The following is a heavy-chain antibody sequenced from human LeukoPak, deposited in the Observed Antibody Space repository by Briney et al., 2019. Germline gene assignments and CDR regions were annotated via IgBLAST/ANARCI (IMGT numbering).Heavy chain of an antibody. J-gene: IGHJ6*03. Sequence: TSETLSLTCAVYGGSFSGYYWSWIRKPPGKGLEWIGEINHSGSTNYNPSLKSRVTISVDTSKNQFSLKLSSVTAADTAVYYCARGLPYDFWSGYYRTYYYYYMDVWGKGTTVTVSS. CDR3: ARGLPYDFWSGYYRTYYYYYMDV. CDR1: GGSFSGYY. D-gene: IGHD3-3*01. CDR2: INHSGST. V-gene: IGHV4-34*01.